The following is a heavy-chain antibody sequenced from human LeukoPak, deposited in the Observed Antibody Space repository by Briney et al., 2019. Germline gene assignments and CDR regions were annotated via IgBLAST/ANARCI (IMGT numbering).Heavy chain of an antibody. D-gene: IGHD4/OR15-4a*01. V-gene: IGHV3-48*02. Sequence: QPGGPLRLSCAASGFTLSLYSMNWVRQAPGKGLEWVSYISRGSNNIHYADSVKGRFTISRDNGKNSLFLRMNRLRDDDTAVYYCARDGANCPGDFWGQGILVTVSS. CDR1: GFTLSLYS. CDR3: ARDGANCPGDF. J-gene: IGHJ4*02. CDR2: ISRGSNNI.